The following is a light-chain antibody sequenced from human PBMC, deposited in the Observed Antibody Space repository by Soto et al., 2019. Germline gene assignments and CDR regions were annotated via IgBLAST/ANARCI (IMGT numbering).Light chain of an antibody. J-gene: IGKJ1*01. CDR3: QHYNSYPVT. Sequence: DIQMTQSPSTLSASVGDRVTITCWASQTISSWLAWYQQKPGKAPKLLIYKASSLESGVPSRFSGSGSGTEFTLTISSLQPDDFATYYCQHYNSYPVTFGQGTKVDIK. V-gene: IGKV1-5*03. CDR2: KAS. CDR1: QTISSW.